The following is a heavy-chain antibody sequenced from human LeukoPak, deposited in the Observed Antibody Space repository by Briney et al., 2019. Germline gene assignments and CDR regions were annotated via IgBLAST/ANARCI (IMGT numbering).Heavy chain of an antibody. CDR3: AKRRYGDYGDFDY. J-gene: IGHJ4*02. CDR2: ISGSGGSI. Sequence: GGSLRLSRAASGFTFSAYAMSWVRQAPGKGLEWVSTISGSGGSIYYADSVKGRFSVSRDNSKNTVYLQMNSLRAEDPVVYYCAKRRYGDYGDFDYWGQGTLVTVSS. D-gene: IGHD4-17*01. CDR1: GFTFSAYA. V-gene: IGHV3-23*01.